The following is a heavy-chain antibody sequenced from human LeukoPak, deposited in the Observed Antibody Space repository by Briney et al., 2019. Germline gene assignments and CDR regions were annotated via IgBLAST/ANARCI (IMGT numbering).Heavy chain of an antibody. D-gene: IGHD3-22*01. CDR3: ARGSRYYDSSGYYEALDI. CDR1: GYTFTSYG. V-gene: IGHV1-18*01. J-gene: IGHJ3*02. Sequence: ASVKVSCKASGYTFTSYGVNWVRQAPGQGLEWMGWIGSYTDDTSYSQKFQDRITMTTDRSTNTAYVELKSLRSDDTAMYYCARGSRYYDSSGYYEALDIWGQGTMVTVSS. CDR2: IGSYTDDT.